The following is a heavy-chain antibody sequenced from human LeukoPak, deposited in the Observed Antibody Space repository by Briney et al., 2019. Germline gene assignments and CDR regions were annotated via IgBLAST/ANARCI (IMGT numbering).Heavy chain of an antibody. J-gene: IGHJ4*02. V-gene: IGHV4-4*07. D-gene: IGHD3-22*01. Sequence: SETLSLTCTVSGRSISIYYGSWLRQPAGKGLEWIGRIYTSGSTNYNPSLKSRVTISVDTSKNQFSLKLSSVTAADTAVYYCARGTYYYDSSIDYWGQGTLVTVSS. CDR3: ARGTYYYDSSIDY. CDR1: GRSISIYY. CDR2: IYTSGST.